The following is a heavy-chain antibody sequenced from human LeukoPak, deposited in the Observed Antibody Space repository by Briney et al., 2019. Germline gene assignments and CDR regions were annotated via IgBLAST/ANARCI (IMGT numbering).Heavy chain of an antibody. D-gene: IGHD2-2*01. CDR2: IYHSGST. CDR1: GGSISSGGYY. V-gene: IGHV4-30-2*01. CDR3: GRGGGYQLPQTDY. Sequence: PSQTLSLTCTVSGGSISSGGYYWSWIRQPPGKGLEWIGYIYHSGSTYYNPSLKSRVTISVDRSKNQFSLKLSSVTAADTAVYYCGRGGGYQLPQTDYWGQGTPVTVSS. J-gene: IGHJ4*02.